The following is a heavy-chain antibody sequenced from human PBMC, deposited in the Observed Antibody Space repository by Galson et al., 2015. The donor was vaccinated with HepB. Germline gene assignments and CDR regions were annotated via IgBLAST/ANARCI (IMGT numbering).Heavy chain of an antibody. Sequence: QSGAEVKKPGQSLKISCQTSGSNFPNYWIGWVRQVPGKGLEWMGIIHPGESDTNFSPSFQDQVTISADKSISTAYLQWSSLKVSDTAMYFCARLGGMEGATPDNFDPWGQGTLVTVSS. CDR3: ARLGGMEGATPDNFDP. J-gene: IGHJ5*02. D-gene: IGHD1-26*01. CDR2: IHPGESDT. CDR1: GSNFPNYW. V-gene: IGHV5-51*01.